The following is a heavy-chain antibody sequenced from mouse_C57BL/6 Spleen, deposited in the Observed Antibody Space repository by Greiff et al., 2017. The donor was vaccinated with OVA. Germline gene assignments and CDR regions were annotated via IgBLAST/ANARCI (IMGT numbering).Heavy chain of an antibody. CDR2: IDPSDSYT. CDR1: GYTFTSYW. J-gene: IGHJ4*01. D-gene: IGHD2-5*01. CDR3: ARRGSNYYAMDY. Sequence: VKLQQPGAELVMPGASVKLSCKASGYTFTSYWMHWVKQRPGQGLEWIGEIDPSDSYTNYNQKFKGKSTLTVDKSSSTAYMQLSSLTSEDSAVYYCARRGSNYYAMDYWGQGTSVTVSS. V-gene: IGHV1-69*01.